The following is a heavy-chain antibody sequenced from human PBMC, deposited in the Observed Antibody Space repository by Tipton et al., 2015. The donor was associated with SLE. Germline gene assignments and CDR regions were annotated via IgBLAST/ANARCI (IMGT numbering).Heavy chain of an antibody. CDR3: AKDRQRGGYYYGMDV. D-gene: IGHD2-15*01. CDR2: ISGSGGVT. J-gene: IGHJ6*02. Sequence: SLRLSCAASGFYFSAYGMSWVRQAPGKGLEWVADISGSGGVTYYADSVKGRFTISRDNNKNSLYLQMNSLRAEDTALYYCAKDRQRGGYYYGMDVWGRGTTVTVSS. V-gene: IGHV3-23*01. CDR1: GFYFSAYG.